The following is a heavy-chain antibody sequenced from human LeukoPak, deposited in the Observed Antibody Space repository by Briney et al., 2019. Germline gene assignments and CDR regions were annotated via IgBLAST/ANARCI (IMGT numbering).Heavy chain of an antibody. V-gene: IGHV3-23*01. J-gene: IGHJ4*02. D-gene: IGHD2-2*01. CDR3: TKGVGGYCSSTDCRAYDN. Sequence: GGSLRLSCAASGFIFSSYAMNWGRQAPGKGLEWVSAISGSGDGTYYADSVKGRFTVSRDNSKNTLYLQMNNLRAEDSAVYYCTKGVGGYCSSTDCRAYDNWGQGTLVTVSS. CDR2: ISGSGDGT. CDR1: GFIFSSYA.